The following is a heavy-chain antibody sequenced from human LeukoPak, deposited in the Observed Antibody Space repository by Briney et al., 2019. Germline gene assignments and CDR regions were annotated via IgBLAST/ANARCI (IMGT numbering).Heavy chain of an antibody. Sequence: PSETLSLTCAVYGGSFSTYYWSWIRQPPGKGLEWIGEINHSGSTNYNPSLKSRVTMSVDTSKNQFSLKLSSVTAADTAVYYCARDPYCSSTSCYTPYYYYYGMDVWGQGTTVTVSS. J-gene: IGHJ6*02. V-gene: IGHV4-34*01. CDR3: ARDPYCSSTSCYTPYYYYYGMDV. D-gene: IGHD2-2*02. CDR2: INHSGST. CDR1: GGSFSTYY.